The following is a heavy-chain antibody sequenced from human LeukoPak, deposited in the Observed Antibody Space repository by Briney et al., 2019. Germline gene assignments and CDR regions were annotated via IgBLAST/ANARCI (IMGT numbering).Heavy chain of an antibody. V-gene: IGHV4-4*02. Sequence: SGTLSLTCAVSGGSISSSNWWSWVRQPPGKGLEWIGSIYYSGSTYYNPSLKSRVTISVDTSKNQFSLKLSSVTAADTAVYYCARTLGGTDFDYWGQGTLVTVSS. CDR3: ARTLGGTDFDY. J-gene: IGHJ4*02. CDR2: IYYSGST. D-gene: IGHD1-26*01. CDR1: GGSISSSNW.